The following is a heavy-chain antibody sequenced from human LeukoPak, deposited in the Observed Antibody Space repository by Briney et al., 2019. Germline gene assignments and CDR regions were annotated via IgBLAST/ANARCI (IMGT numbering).Heavy chain of an antibody. CDR1: GYTFTSYG. D-gene: IGHD3-22*01. Sequence: ASGKVSCKASGYTFTSYGISWVRQAPGQGLEWMGWISAYNGNTNYAQKLQGRVTITTDTATSTPYMELRSLRSDDTPVYYSARVDYDLYFFDYCGQGTLVTVSS. CDR3: ARVDYDLYFFDY. CDR2: ISAYNGNT. J-gene: IGHJ4*02. V-gene: IGHV1-18*01.